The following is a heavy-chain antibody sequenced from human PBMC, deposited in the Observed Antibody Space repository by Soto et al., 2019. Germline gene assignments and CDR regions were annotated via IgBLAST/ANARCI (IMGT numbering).Heavy chain of an antibody. J-gene: IGHJ4*02. CDR2: LSDSVGTT. Sequence: GGSLRLSCAVSGFSFGTYTVNWVRQAPGMGLEWVSGLSDSVGTTHYAYSVKGRFTISRDKSKNTLYLQMNNLRAEDTAVYYCAKHLIGGRLQSPFDLWGQGPKITV. CDR3: AKHLIGGRLQSPFDL. V-gene: IGHV3-23*01. D-gene: IGHD3-22*01. CDR1: GFSFGTYT.